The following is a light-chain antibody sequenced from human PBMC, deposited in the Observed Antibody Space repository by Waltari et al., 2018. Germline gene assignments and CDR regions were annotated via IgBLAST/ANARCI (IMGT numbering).Light chain of an antibody. Sequence: DNVMTQPPDYLAVSLGERATLPCTASPSLVYSSINKNYLAWYQQKPGQPPKLLIYWASTRESVVPDRFSGSGSGASFTLTISSLQAEDVAVYYCQQYYSTPLTFGGGTKVEIK. CDR2: WAS. V-gene: IGKV4-1*01. CDR1: PSLVYSSINKNY. CDR3: QQYYSTPLT. J-gene: IGKJ4*01.